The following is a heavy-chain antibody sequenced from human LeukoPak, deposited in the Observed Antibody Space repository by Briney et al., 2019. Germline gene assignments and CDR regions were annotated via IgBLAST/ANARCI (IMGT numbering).Heavy chain of an antibody. V-gene: IGHV3-9*03. J-gene: IGHJ6*03. CDR1: GFTFDDYA. D-gene: IGHD6-13*01. CDR2: ISWNSGSI. CDR3: AKGIAAGGYYYMDV. Sequence: PGGSLRLSCAASGFTFDDYAMHWVRQAPGKGLEWVSGISWNSGSIGYADSVKGRFTISRDNATNSLYLQMNSLRAEDMALYYCAKGIAAGGYYYMDVWGKGTTVTVSS.